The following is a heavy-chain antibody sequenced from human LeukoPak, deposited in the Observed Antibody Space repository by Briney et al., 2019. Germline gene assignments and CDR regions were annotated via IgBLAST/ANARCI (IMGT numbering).Heavy chain of an antibody. CDR2: VNSNDEK. Sequence: SGPTLVNPPQTLTLTCTFSGFSLSTPGVAVGWIRQPPGKALEWLALVNSNDEKRYSPSLKSRLTISRDTPKNQVVLTMANMDPADTATYYCAHRPSGMATVSFESWGQGSLVTVSS. D-gene: IGHD5-24*01. J-gene: IGHJ4*02. CDR3: AHRPSGMATVSFES. CDR1: GFSLSTPGVA. V-gene: IGHV2-5*01.